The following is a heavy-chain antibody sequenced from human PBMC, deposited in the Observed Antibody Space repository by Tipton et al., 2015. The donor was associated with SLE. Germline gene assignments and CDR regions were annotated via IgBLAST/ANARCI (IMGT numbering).Heavy chain of an antibody. CDR2: IYYSGST. Sequence: TLSLTCTVSGGSISNYYWSWIRQPPGKGLEWIGYIYYSGSTNYNPSLKSRVTISVATSKNQFSLKLNSVTPADTAVYYCARGRAYTSLDYWGQGTLVTVSS. V-gene: IGHV4-59*01. D-gene: IGHD2-2*01. CDR3: ARGRAYTSLDY. J-gene: IGHJ4*02. CDR1: GGSISNYY.